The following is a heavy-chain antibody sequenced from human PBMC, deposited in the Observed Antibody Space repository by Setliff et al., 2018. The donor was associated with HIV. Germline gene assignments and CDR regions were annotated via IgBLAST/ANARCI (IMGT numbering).Heavy chain of an antibody. V-gene: IGHV3-23*01. CDR1: GFTFSTYA. CDR3: AKDLSVSTDYRGKGFDY. D-gene: IGHD3-9*01. J-gene: IGHJ4*02. Sequence: GGSLRLSCAASGFTFSTYAMSWVRQAPGKGLEWVSVISGRGDNTYYADSVKGRFTISRDNSKNMLYLLMTSLRAEDTAVLYCAKDLSVSTDYRGKGFDYWGQGTLVTVSS. CDR2: ISGRGDNT.